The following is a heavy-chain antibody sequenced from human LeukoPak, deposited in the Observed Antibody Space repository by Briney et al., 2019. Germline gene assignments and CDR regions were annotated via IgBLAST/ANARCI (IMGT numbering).Heavy chain of an antibody. CDR2: MHAGNGNT. V-gene: IGHV1-2*02. D-gene: IGHD2-21*02. CDR3: AREGSYCVGGDCYSFDL. Sequence: ASVKGSCKASGYRFISHYIHWVRQAPGQGPEWLGWMHAGNGNTRYPEKFEGRVTMTRDTSSNTAYMDLTSLRSDDTAVYYCAREGSYCVGGDCYSFDLWGQGTLVTVSS. CDR1: GYRFISHY. J-gene: IGHJ4*02.